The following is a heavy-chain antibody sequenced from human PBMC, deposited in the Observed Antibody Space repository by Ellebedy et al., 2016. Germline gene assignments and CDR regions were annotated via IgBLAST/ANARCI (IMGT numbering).Heavy chain of an antibody. CDR2: IGRSGRNT. J-gene: IGHJ3*01. CDR3: ARLAVQLNDAFDL. Sequence: GGSLRLSCSASGFAFNTFAMAWVRQAPGKGLEWVSEIGRSGRNTYYADSLKGRFTISRDNSKNMLHLQTNSLRAEDTAVYYCARLAVQLNDAFDLWGRGTMVSVTS. V-gene: IGHV3-23*01. CDR1: GFAFNTFA.